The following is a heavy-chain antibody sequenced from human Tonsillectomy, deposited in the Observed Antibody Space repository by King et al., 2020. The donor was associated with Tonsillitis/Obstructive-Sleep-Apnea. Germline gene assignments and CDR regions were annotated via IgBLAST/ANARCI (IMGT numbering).Heavy chain of an antibody. CDR2: INHSGST. J-gene: IGHJ4*02. CDR3: ARGGVGYCTNGVCRPAYFDY. V-gene: IGHV4-34*01. Sequence: VQLQQWGAGLLKPSETLSLTCAVYGGSFSGYYWSWIRQPPGKGLEWIGEINHSGSTNYNPSLKSRVTISVDTSKNQFSLKLSSVTAADTAVHYCARGGVGYCTNGVCRPAYFDYWGQGTLVTVSS. CDR1: GGSFSGYY. D-gene: IGHD2-8*01.